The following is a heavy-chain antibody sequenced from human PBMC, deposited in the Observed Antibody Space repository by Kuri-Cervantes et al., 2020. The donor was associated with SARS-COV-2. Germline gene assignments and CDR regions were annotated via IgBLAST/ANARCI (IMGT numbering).Heavy chain of an antibody. V-gene: IGHV3-11*01. Sequence: GGSLRLSCAASGFTFSDYYMSWIRQAPGKGLEWVSYISSSGSGGSTYYADSVKGRFTISRDNSKNTLYLQMNSLRAEDTAVYYCAKASVTAAAPFDYWGQGTLVTVSS. J-gene: IGHJ4*02. CDR1: GFTFSDYY. CDR2: ISSSGSGGST. D-gene: IGHD6-13*01. CDR3: AKASVTAAAPFDY.